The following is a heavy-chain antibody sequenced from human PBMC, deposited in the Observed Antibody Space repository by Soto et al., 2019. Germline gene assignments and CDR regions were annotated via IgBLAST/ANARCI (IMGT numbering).Heavy chain of an antibody. Sequence: EASVKVSCTASGYTFTSYGISWVRQAPGQVLEWMGWFSAYNGNTNFAQKLQGRITMTTDTSTSTAYMELSSLRSEDTAVYYCARAYYYGSGTPGYGMDVWGQGTTVTVS. CDR1: GYTFTSYG. CDR2: FSAYNGNT. V-gene: IGHV1-18*04. D-gene: IGHD3-10*01. CDR3: ARAYYYGSGTPGYGMDV. J-gene: IGHJ6*02.